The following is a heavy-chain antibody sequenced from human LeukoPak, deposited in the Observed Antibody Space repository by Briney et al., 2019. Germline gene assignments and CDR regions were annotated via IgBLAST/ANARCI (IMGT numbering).Heavy chain of an antibody. V-gene: IGHV3-30-3*01. J-gene: IGHJ5*02. Sequence: RSLRLSCAASGFTFSSYAMHWVRQAPGKGLEWVAVISYDGSNKYYADSVKGRFTISGDNSKNMLYLQMNSLRAEDTAVYYCARGLPIAAAGTYWFDPWGQGTLVTVSS. CDR2: ISYDGSNK. D-gene: IGHD6-13*01. CDR1: GFTFSSYA. CDR3: ARGLPIAAAGTYWFDP.